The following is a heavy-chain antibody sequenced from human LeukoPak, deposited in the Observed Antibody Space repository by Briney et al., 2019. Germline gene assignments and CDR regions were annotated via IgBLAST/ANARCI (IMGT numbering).Heavy chain of an antibody. D-gene: IGHD3-22*01. CDR2: ISAYNGNT. Sequence: ASVKVSCKASGYTFTSYGISWVRQAPGQGLEWMGWISAYNGNTNYAQKLQGRVTMTTDTSTSTAYMELRSLRSDDTAVYYCAREGSYYDSSGYYPIDYWGQGTLVTVSS. CDR1: GYTFTSYG. CDR3: AREGSYYDSSGYYPIDY. J-gene: IGHJ4*02. V-gene: IGHV1-18*01.